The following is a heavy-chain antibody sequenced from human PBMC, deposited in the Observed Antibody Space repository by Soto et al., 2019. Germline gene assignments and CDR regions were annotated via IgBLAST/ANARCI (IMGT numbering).Heavy chain of an antibody. CDR2: INMDGGST. CDR3: VRDHSGLKDFDY. V-gene: IGHV3-48*03. D-gene: IGHD1-1*01. J-gene: IGHJ4*02. CDR1: GFALSSFD. Sequence: GGSLRLSCAASGFALSSFDMDWVRQAPGKGLEWVSYINMDGGSTHYAESVKGRFTISRDNGRSSLSLQMDSLRVEDTAVYYCVRDHSGLKDFDYWGQGTLVTVSS.